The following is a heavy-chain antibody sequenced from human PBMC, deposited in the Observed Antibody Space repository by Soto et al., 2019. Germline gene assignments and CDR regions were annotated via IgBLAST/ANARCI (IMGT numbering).Heavy chain of an antibody. CDR1: GGSISRGDYY. Sequence: SETLSLTCTVSGGSISRGDYYWTWIRQPPGKGLEWIGYIFHTGSTSYNPSLRSRITFSIDTSKNQFSLKLSSVTAADTAVYYCARDSYFYDTSGYPWGQGTLVTVSS. CDR3: ARDSYFYDTSGYP. V-gene: IGHV4-30-4*01. J-gene: IGHJ5*02. D-gene: IGHD3-22*01. CDR2: IFHTGST.